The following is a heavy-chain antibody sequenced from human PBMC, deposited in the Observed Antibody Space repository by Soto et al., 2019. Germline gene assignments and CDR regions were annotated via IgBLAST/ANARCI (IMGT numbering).Heavy chain of an antibody. CDR3: AREYRSSWGNWFDP. V-gene: IGHV4-31*03. CDR1: GGSISSGGYY. D-gene: IGHD6-13*01. Sequence: QVQLQESGPGLVKPSQTLSLTCTVSGGSISSGGYYWSWIRQHPGKGLEWIGYIYYSGSTYYNPSLKRRVTXXVXTXXNQYSLKLSSVTAADTAVYYCAREYRSSWGNWFDPWGQGTLVTVSS. J-gene: IGHJ5*02. CDR2: IYYSGST.